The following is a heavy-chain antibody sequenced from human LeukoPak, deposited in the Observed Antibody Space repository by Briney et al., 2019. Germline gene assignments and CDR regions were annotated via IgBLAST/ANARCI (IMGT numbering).Heavy chain of an antibody. J-gene: IGHJ5*02. CDR2: IYTSGST. V-gene: IGHV4-61*02. D-gene: IGHD5-18*01. CDR1: GGSISSGSYY. CDR3: ARERIQLWTPYNWFDP. Sequence: SETLSLTCTVSGGSISSGSYYWSWIRQPAGKGLEWIGRIYTSGSTNYNPSLKSRVTISVDTSKNQFSLKLSSVTAADTAVYYCARERIQLWTPYNWFDP.